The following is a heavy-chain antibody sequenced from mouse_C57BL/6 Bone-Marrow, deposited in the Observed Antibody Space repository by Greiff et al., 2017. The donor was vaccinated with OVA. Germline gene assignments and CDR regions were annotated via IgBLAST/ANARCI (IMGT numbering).Heavy chain of an antibody. CDR1: GFTFSSYA. V-gene: IGHV5-4*01. J-gene: IGHJ1*03. Sequence: EVKVVESGGGLVKPGGSLKLSCAASGFTFSSYAMPWVRQTPEKRLEWVATISDGGSYTYYPDNVKGRFTISRDNAKNNLYLQMSHLKSEDTAMYYCARDRSWYFDVWGTGTTVTVSS. CDR2: ISDGGSYT. CDR3: ARDRSWYFDV.